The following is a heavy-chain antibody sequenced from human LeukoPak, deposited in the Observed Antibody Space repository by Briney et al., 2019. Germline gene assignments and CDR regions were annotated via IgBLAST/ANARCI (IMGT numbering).Heavy chain of an antibody. D-gene: IGHD5-18*01. V-gene: IGHV4-34*01. CDR2: INHSGST. CDR3: ARKPHSRTHDD. CDR1: GGSFSGYY. J-gene: IGHJ4*02. Sequence: KPSETLSLTCAVYGGSFSGYYWSWIRQPPGKGLEWIGEINHSGSTNYNPSLKSRVTISVDTSKNQFSLKLSSVTAADTAVYYCARKPHSRTHDDWGQGTLVTVSS.